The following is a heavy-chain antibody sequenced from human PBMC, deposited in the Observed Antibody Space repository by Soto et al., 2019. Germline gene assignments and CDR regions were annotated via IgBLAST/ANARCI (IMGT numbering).Heavy chain of an antibody. D-gene: IGHD3-22*01. J-gene: IGHJ4*02. CDR2: INPNSGGT. Sequence: ASVKVSCKASGYTFTGYYMHWVRQAPGQGLEWMGWINPNSGGTNYAQKFQGRVTMTRDTSTSTAYMELSRLRSDDTAVYYCASVHYYDSSVQPGYWGQGTLVTVSS. CDR3: ASVHYYDSSVQPGY. V-gene: IGHV1-2*02. CDR1: GYTFTGYY.